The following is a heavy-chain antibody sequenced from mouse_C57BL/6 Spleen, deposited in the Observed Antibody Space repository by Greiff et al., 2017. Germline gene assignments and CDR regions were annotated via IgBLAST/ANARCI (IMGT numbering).Heavy chain of an antibody. Sequence: LQGVESGAELAKPGASVKLSCKASGYTFTSYWMHWVKQRPGQGLEWIGYINPSSGYTKYNQKFKDKATLTADKSSSTAYMQLSSLTYEDSAVYYCATGVAWFAYWGQGTLVTVSA. J-gene: IGHJ3*01. V-gene: IGHV1-7*01. CDR2: INPSSGYT. CDR3: ATGVAWFAY. CDR1: GYTFTSYW.